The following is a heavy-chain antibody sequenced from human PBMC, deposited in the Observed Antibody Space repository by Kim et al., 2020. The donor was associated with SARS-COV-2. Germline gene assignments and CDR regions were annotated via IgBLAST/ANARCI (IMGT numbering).Heavy chain of an antibody. V-gene: IGHV4-39*01. CDR2: T. CDR3: ARHAVLKNTFDL. J-gene: IGHJ4*02. Sequence: TFYNPSLENRVAVSVDMSTNQFSLSLHSVTAADTAVYFCARHAVLKNTFDLWGQGTLVTFGS. D-gene: IGHD2-15*01.